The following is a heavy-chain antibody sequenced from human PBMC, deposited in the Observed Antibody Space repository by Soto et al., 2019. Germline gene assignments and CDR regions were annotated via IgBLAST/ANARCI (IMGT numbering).Heavy chain of an antibody. D-gene: IGHD6-19*01. CDR2: ISYDGNNK. Sequence: QVQLVESGGGVVQPGRSLRLSCAASGFTFSSYAMHWVRQAPGKGLEWVAVISYDGNNKYYADSVKGRFTISRDNSKNTLYLQMNSLRAEDTAVYYCARDGSQQWLGYYFDDWGQGTLVTVSS. J-gene: IGHJ4*02. CDR1: GFTFSSYA. CDR3: ARDGSQQWLGYYFDD. V-gene: IGHV3-30-3*01.